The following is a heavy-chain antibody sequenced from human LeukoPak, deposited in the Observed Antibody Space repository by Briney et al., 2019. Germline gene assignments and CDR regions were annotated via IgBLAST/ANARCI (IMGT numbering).Heavy chain of an antibody. CDR1: GYTFTGYY. CDR3: AREGYYYDSSGYHY. V-gene: IGHV1-2*02. D-gene: IGHD3-22*01. Sequence: ASVKVSCKASGYTFTGYYMHWVRQAPGQGLQWMGWINPNSGGTNYAQKFQGRVTMTRDTSISTAYMELSRLRSDDTAMYYCAREGYYYDSSGYHYWGQGTLVTVSS. CDR2: INPNSGGT. J-gene: IGHJ4*02.